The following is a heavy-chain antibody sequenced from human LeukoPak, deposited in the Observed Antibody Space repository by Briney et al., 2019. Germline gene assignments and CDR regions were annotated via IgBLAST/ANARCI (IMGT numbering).Heavy chain of an antibody. CDR3: TTAGWLRIVDDY. Sequence: GGSLRLSCAASGFTFSNAWMSWVRQAPGKGLEWVGRIKSKTDGGTTDYAAPVKGRFTISRDDSKNTLYLRMNSLKTEDTAVYYCTTAGWLRIVDDYWGQGTLVTVSS. CDR1: GFTFSNAW. V-gene: IGHV3-15*01. CDR2: IKSKTDGGTT. D-gene: IGHD5-12*01. J-gene: IGHJ4*02.